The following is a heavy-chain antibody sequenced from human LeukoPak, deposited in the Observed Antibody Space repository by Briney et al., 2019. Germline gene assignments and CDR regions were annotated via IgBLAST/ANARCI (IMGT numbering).Heavy chain of an antibody. J-gene: IGHJ5*02. V-gene: IGHV1-46*01. CDR2: INPSGGST. D-gene: IGHD2-21*02. CDR3: ARTYWVVVTAIQANLNWFDP. Sequence: ASVKVSCKASGYTFTSYYMHWVRQAPGQGLEWMGIINPSGGSTSYAQKFQGRVTMTRDTSTSTVYMELSSLRSEDTAVYYCARTYWVVVTAIQANLNWFDPWGQGTLVTVSS. CDR1: GYTFTSYY.